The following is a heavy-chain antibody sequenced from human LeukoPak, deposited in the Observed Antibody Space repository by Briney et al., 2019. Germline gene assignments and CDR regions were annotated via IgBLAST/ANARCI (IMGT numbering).Heavy chain of an antibody. CDR1: GYTFSTYA. CDR2: INTGNGNT. CDR3: ARDSGYDSPFDY. V-gene: IGHV1-3*04. D-gene: IGHD5-12*01. Sequence: ASVKVSCKATGYTFSTYAIHWVRQAPGQRPEWMGWINTGNGNTKYSQKFQGRVSITRDTSASTAYMELSSLRSEDTAVYYCARDSGYDSPFDYWGQGTLVTVSS. J-gene: IGHJ4*02.